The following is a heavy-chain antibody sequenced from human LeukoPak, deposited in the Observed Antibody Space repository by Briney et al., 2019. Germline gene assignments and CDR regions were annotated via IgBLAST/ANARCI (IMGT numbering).Heavy chain of an antibody. V-gene: IGHV3-9*01. J-gene: IGHJ4*02. CDR2: ISWNSGSI. Sequence: GGSLRLSCAASGFTFDDYAMHWVRQAPGKGLEWVSGISWNSGSIGYADSVKGRFTISRDNAKNSLYLQMNSLRTEDTALYYCAKEALGGASDYWGQGTLVTVSS. CDR1: GFTFDDYA. CDR3: AKEALGGASDY. D-gene: IGHD3-16*01.